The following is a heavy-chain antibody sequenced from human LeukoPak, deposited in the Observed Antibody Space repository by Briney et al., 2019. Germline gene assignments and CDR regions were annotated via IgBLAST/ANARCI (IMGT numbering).Heavy chain of an antibody. CDR1: GGSISSGGYS. V-gene: IGHV4-30-2*01. J-gene: IGHJ5*02. CDR2: IYHSGST. CDR3: ARGAYSSGLYNWFDP. Sequence: SETLSLTCAVSGGSISSGGYSWTWIRQPPGKGLEWIGYIYHSGSTYYNPSLKSRVTISVDRSKNQFSLKLSSVTAADTAVYYCARGAYSSGLYNWFDPWGQGTLVTVSS. D-gene: IGHD6-25*01.